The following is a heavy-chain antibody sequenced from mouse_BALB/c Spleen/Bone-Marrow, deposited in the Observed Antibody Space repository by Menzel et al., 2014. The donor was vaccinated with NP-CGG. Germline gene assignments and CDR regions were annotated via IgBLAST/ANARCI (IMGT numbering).Heavy chain of an antibody. J-gene: IGHJ2*01. CDR1: GFTFSSFG. CDR3: TRGGNWEDFDY. Sequence: EVQVVESGGGLVQPGGSRKLSCAASGFTFSSFGMHWVRQAPEEGLEWIAYISSDGGAIFYADTVKGRFTISRDNPKNTLFLQMTSLRSEDTAIYFCTRGGNWEDFDYWGQGTTLTVSS. V-gene: IGHV5-17*02. D-gene: IGHD4-1*01. CDR2: ISSDGGAI.